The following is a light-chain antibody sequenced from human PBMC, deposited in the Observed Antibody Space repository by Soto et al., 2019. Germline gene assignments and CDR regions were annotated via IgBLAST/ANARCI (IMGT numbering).Light chain of an antibody. J-gene: IGKJ4*01. CDR2: GAS. V-gene: IGKV3-11*01. CDR1: QSISSY. CDR3: QQRCRWPLT. Sequence: EIGLTQSPSTLSSSLGERPTLTCRASQSISSYLAWYQQKPGQAPRLLIYGASSMESGIPYRFSGSGSGTDFTLTISSLEPEDSAVYYCQQRCRWPLTFGGGTKVDIK.